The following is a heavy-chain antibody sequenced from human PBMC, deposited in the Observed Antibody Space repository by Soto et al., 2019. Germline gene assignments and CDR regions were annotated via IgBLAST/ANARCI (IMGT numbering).Heavy chain of an antibody. CDR1: GFTFSSYG. V-gene: IGHV3-30*18. CDR2: ISYDGSNK. CDR3: AKVAYYDFWSGLTDYYYYMDV. D-gene: IGHD3-3*01. J-gene: IGHJ6*03. Sequence: GGSLRLSCAASGFTFSSYGMHWVRQAPGKGLEWVAVISYDGSNKYYADSVKGRFTISRDNSKNTLYLQMNSLRAEDTAVYYCAKVAYYDFWSGLTDYYYYMDVWGKGTTVTVSS.